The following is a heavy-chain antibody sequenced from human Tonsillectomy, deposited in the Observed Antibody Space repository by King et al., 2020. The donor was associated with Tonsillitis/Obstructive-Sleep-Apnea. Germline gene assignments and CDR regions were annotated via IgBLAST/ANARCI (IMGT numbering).Heavy chain of an antibody. CDR2: IYPGDSHT. J-gene: IGHJ6*02. V-gene: IGHV5-51*01. CDR3: ARLVYSSSWGPMDV. Sequence: VQLVESGAEVKKPGESLKISCKGSAYIFTSYWIGWVRQMPGKGLEWMGIIYPGDSHTRYSPSFQGQVTISADNSISTAYLQWSSLTASDTAMYYCARLVYSSSWGPMDVWGQGTTVTVSS. D-gene: IGHD6-13*01. CDR1: AYIFTSYW.